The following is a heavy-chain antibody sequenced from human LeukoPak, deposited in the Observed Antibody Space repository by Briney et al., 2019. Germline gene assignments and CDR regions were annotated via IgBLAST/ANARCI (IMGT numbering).Heavy chain of an antibody. CDR2: MYDTGRT. CDR3: ARTPGRGGFDY. J-gene: IGHJ4*02. CDR1: GGSISSSSYD. Sequence: PSESLSLTCTVSGGSISSSSYDWGWIRQPPGRGLGWIAYMYDTGRTNYHPSLKRRATISIDRPKNQSSLKLISVTAADTAMYYCARTPGRGGFDYWGQGTLVTVSS. D-gene: IGHD3-10*01. V-gene: IGHV4-61*05.